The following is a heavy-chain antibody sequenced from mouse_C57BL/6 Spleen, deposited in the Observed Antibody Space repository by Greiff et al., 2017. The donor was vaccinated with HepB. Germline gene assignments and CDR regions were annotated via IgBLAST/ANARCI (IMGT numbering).Heavy chain of an antibody. J-gene: IGHJ2*01. CDR3: TRTGPFDY. CDR2: IRLKSDNYAT. Sequence: EVQGVESGGGLVQPGGSMKLSCVASGFTFSNYWMNWVRQSPEKGLEWVAQIRLKSDNYATHYAESVKGRFTISRDDSKSSVYLQMNNLRAEDTGIYYCTRTGPFDYWGQGTTLTVSS. D-gene: IGHD4-1*01. V-gene: IGHV6-3*01. CDR1: GFTFSNYW.